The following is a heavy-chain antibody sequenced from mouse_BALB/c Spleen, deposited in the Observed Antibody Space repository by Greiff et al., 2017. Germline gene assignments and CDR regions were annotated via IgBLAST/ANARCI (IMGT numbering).Heavy chain of an antibody. CDR2: ISSGSSTI. Sequence: EVMLVESGGGLVQPGGSRKLSCAASGFTFSSFGMHWVRQAPEKGLEWVAYISSGSSTIYYADTVKGRFTISRDNAKNTLYLEMSSLRSEDTAMYYCARDGNYHYAMDDWGQGTSVTVSS. CDR1: GFTFSSFG. J-gene: IGHJ4*01. V-gene: IGHV5-17*02. CDR3: ARDGNYHYAMDD. D-gene: IGHD2-1*01.